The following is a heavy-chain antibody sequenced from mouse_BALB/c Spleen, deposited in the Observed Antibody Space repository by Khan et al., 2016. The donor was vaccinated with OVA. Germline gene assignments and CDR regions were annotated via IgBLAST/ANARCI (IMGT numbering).Heavy chain of an antibody. D-gene: IGHD2-10*01. V-gene: IGHV9-3-1*01. CDR1: GHTFTKYG. J-gene: IGHJ4*01. CDR3: ARPPYFSYVMDN. Sequence: HIQLVQSGPELKKPGETVKISCKASGHTFTKYGMNWVKQAPGKGLKWMGWINTYTGEPTYADDFNGRFAFSLETSASTAYLQINNLKNEDTATYFCARPPYFSYVMDNWGQGTSVTVSS. CDR2: INTYTGEP.